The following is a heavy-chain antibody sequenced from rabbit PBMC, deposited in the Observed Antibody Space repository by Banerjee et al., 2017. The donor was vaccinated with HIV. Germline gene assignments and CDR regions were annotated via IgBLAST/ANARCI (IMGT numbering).Heavy chain of an antibody. Sequence: QEQLEESGGDLVKPEGSLTLTCKASGFDFSSYYYMCWVRQAPGKGLEWIACIGAGSTYYATWAKGRFTISKTSSTTVTLQMTSLTAADTATYFCARDAGYAGSNLWGPGTLVTV. CDR1: GFDFSSYYY. CDR3: ARDAGYAGSNL. V-gene: IGHV1S45*01. CDR2: IGAGST. D-gene: IGHD4-2*01. J-gene: IGHJ4*01.